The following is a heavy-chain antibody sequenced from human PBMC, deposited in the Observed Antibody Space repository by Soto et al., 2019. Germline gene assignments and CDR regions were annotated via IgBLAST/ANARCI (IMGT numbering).Heavy chain of an antibody. CDR1: GFICSSYD. J-gene: IGHJ4*02. D-gene: IGHD6-6*01. V-gene: IGHV3-23*01. CDR2: ILVGGST. Sequence: GGSLRLSCAVSGFICSSYDMSWVRQAPGKGLEWVSTILVGGSTHYEDSVKGRFTISRDNSKNTLYLQMNSLRAEDTALYYCAKDRGSLYTSSSPLDFWGQGTLVTVSS. CDR3: AKDRGSLYTSSSPLDF.